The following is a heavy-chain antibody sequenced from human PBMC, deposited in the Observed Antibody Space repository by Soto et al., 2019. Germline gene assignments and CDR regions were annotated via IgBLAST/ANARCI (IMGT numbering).Heavy chain of an antibody. V-gene: IGHV3-33*01. CDR3: ARDGSGDRHAFYI. J-gene: IGHJ3*02. D-gene: IGHD3-10*01. Sequence: QVQLVESGGGVVQSGRSLRLSCAASGFSFSSYGMHWVGQAPGKGLEWVAVIWYDGSNKYYADSVKGRFTISRDNSKNTLYLLMNSLRAEDTAVYYCARDGSGDRHAFYIWGQGTMVTVSS. CDR2: IWYDGSNK. CDR1: GFSFSSYG.